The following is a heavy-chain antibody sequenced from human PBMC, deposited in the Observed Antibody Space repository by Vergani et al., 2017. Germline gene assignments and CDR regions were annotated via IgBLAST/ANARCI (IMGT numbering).Heavy chain of an antibody. D-gene: IGHD1-1*01. CDR2: ISYDGTQK. CDR1: GFTSSYYG. Sequence: QVHLVESGEGVVQPGRSLRLSCVVSGFTSSYYGMHWVRQAPGKGLEWVAVISYDGTQKYYADSVKGRFTISRDNSKSTLYLQMNSLRTEDTAVYYCATKSCGTPGCQIGYFREWGQGTLVTVSS. J-gene: IGHJ1*01. V-gene: IGHV3-30*03. CDR3: ATKSCGTPGCQIGYFRE.